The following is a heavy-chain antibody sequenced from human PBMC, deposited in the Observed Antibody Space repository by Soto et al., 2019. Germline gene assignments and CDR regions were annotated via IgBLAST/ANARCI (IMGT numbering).Heavy chain of an antibody. CDR3: ARDYCDHSDY. V-gene: IGHV4-59*01. CDR1: GGSISSYY. J-gene: IGHJ4*02. D-gene: IGHD4-17*01. CDR2: IYYSGRT. Sequence: QVQLQESGPGLVKPSETLSLTCTVSGGSISSYYWSWSRQPPGKGLEWIGYIYYSGRTNYNPSLKSLVTISVDTSKNQFSLKLSSVTAADTAVYYCARDYCDHSDYGGQGTLVTVSS.